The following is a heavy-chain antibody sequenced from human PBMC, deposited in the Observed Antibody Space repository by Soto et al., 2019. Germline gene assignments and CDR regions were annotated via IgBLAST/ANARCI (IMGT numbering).Heavy chain of an antibody. Sequence: QVQLVQSGAEVKEPGDSVRVSCEASGYTFSAYYIHWVRQAPGQGLEWMGWINPKFGDTTYAQDLQGRVTMTRDMSISTVYRELSRLTSDDTAIYYCARNMDYYYGPGSGNGHGVWGQGTTVTVFS. CDR2: INPKFGDT. V-gene: IGHV1-2*02. D-gene: IGHD3-10*01. J-gene: IGHJ6*02. CDR1: GYTFSAYY. CDR3: ARNMDYYYGPGSGNGHGV.